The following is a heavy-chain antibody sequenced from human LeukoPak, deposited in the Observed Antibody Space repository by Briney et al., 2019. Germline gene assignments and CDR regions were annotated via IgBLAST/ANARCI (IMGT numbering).Heavy chain of an antibody. V-gene: IGHV3-15*01. CDR3: TVYYYGSGYYRTGD. CDR1: GFTFSNAW. J-gene: IGHJ4*02. CDR2: IKSKSERGTT. D-gene: IGHD3-10*01. Sequence: PGGSLRLSCVVSGFTFSNAWMSWVRQAPGKGLEWVGRIKSKSERGTTDYAAPVKGRFTISRDDSKNTLYLQLNSLKTEDTAVYYCTVYYYGSGYYRTGDWGQGTLVTVSS.